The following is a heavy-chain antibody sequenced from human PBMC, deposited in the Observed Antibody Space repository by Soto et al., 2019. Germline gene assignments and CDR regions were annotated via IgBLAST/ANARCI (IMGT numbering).Heavy chain of an antibody. J-gene: IGHJ6*02. V-gene: IGHV3-15*01. CDR1: GFTFSNAW. Sequence: GGSLRLSCAASGFTFSNAWMSWVRQAPGKGLEWVGRIKSKTDGGTTDYAAPVKGRFTISRDDSKNTLYLQMNSLKTEDTAVYYCTTGKLRYYDILTGYRYGTDVWGQGTTVTVSS. CDR3: TTGKLRYYDILTGYRYGTDV. CDR2: IKSKTDGGTT. D-gene: IGHD3-9*01.